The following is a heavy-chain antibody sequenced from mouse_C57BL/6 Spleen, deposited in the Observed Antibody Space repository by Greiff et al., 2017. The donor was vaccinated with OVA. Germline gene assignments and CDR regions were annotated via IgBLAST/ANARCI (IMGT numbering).Heavy chain of an antibody. V-gene: IGHV1-84*01. CDR2: IYPGIVNT. J-gene: IGHJ2*01. CDR1: GYTFTDYY. CDR3: AREEDY. Sequence: QFQLQQSVPDLVKPGASVKISCNSSGYTFTDYYINWVKQSPLHLLDCIGWIYPGIVNTKYNEKFKGKATLTVDTSSSTAYMQLSSLTSEDSAVYFCAREEDYWGQGTTLTVSS.